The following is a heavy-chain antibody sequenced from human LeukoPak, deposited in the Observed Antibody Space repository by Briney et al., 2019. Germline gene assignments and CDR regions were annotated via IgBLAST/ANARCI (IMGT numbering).Heavy chain of an antibody. CDR2: IYYSGST. CDR1: GGSISSYY. V-gene: IGHV4-59*01. J-gene: IGHJ1*01. Sequence: SETLSLTCTVSGGSISSYYWSWIRQPPGKGLEWIGYIYYSGSTNYNPYLKTRVTISVETSKNQFSLKLSSVTAADTAVYYCATDTYYYASSDYYSSYSQHCGQGTLVTVSS. CDR3: ATDTYYYASSDYYSSYSQH. D-gene: IGHD3-22*01.